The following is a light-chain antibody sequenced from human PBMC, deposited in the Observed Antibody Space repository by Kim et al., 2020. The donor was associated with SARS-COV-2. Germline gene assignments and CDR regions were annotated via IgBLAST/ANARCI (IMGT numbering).Light chain of an antibody. CDR3: CSYARGGYYV. CDR2: EVS. CDR1: SNDVGNYNY. Sequence: HSTTISCTGTSNDVGNYNYCSWYQQQTGKAPNLLIYEVSKRPSEVSNRFTGSKSGNTASLTISGLQADDEADYYCCSYARGGYYVFGIGTKVTGL. V-gene: IGLV2-23*02. J-gene: IGLJ1*01.